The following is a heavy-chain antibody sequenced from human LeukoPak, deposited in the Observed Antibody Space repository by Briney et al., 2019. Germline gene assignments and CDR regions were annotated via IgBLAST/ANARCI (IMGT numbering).Heavy chain of an antibody. CDR3: ARPSMTTVWFDP. D-gene: IGHD4-11*01. V-gene: IGHV4-39*01. J-gene: IGHJ5*02. CDR2: IYYSGST. CDR1: GGSISSYY. Sequence: SETLSLTCTVSGGSISSYYWGWIRQPPGKGLEWIGSIYYSGSTYYNPSLKSRVTISVDTSKNQFSLKLSSVTAADTAVYYCARPSMTTVWFDPWGQGTLVTVSS.